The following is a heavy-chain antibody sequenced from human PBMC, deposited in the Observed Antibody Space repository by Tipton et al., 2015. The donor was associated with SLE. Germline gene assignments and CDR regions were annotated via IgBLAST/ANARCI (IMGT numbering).Heavy chain of an antibody. CDR1: GGSISSGSYY. J-gene: IGHJ3*02. CDR2: IYTSGST. CDR3: ARSRPTNWGGAFDI. V-gene: IGHV4-61*02. Sequence: TLSLTCTVSGGSISSGSYYWSWIRQPAGKGLEWIGRIYTSGSTNYNPSLKSRVTISVDTSKNQFSLKLSSVTAADTAVYYCARSRPTNWGGAFDIWGQGTMVTVPS. D-gene: IGHD7-27*01.